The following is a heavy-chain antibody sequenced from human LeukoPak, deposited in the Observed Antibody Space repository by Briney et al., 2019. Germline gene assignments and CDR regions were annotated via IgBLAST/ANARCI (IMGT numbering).Heavy chain of an antibody. CDR2: IYYSGST. J-gene: IGHJ3*02. Sequence: SETLSLTCSVSGGSISSSSYYWGWIRQPPGKGLEWIGSIYYSGSTYYNPSLKSRVTISVDTSKNQFSLKLSSVTAADTAVYYCARGLGGAAPDAFDIWGQGTMVTVSS. CDR3: ARGLGGAAPDAFDI. D-gene: IGHD1-26*01. V-gene: IGHV4-39*07. CDR1: GGSISSSSYY.